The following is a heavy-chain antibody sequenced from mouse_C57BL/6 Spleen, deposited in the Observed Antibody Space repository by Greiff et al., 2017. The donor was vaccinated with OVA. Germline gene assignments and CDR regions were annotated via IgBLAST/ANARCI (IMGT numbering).Heavy chain of an antibody. V-gene: IGHV1-22*01. J-gene: IGHJ1*03. D-gene: IGHD2-3*01. CDR3: ARSGGWFLYWYFDV. Sequence: EVQLQQSGPELVKPGASVKMSCKASGYTFTDYNMHWVKQSHGKSLEWIGYINPNNGGTSYNQKFKGKATLTVNKSSSTAYMELRSLRSEDSAVYYCARSGGWFLYWYFDVWGTGTTVTVSS. CDR2: INPNNGGT. CDR1: GYTFTDYN.